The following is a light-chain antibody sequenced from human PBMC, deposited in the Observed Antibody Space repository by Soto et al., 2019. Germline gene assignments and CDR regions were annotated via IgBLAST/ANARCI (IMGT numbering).Light chain of an antibody. J-gene: IGKJ1*01. V-gene: IGKV1-39*01. CDR2: TAS. CDR1: QSISTY. CDR3: QQSYSRPRT. Sequence: DIQMTQSPSSLSASVGDRVTITCRASQSISTYVNWYQQKPGKAPNLLIYTASSLESGVPSRFSGSGSGTDFTLTITSPQPEDFATYFCQQSYSRPRTFGQGTKVDI.